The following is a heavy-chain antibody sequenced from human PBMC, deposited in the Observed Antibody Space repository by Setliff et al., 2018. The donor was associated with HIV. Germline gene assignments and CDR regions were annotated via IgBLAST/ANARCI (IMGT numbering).Heavy chain of an antibody. CDR3: ARARLRGGESGFQH. Sequence: ETLSLTCAVYGGSLSSFSWTWIRQAPGKGLEWVSVIYSGGTTYYADSVKGRFTISRDNSKNTLYLQMNSLRAEDTAVYYCARARLRGGESGFQHWGQGTLVTVSS. CDR1: GGSLSSFS. V-gene: IGHV3-66*02. J-gene: IGHJ1*01. CDR2: IYSGGTT. D-gene: IGHD2-21*01.